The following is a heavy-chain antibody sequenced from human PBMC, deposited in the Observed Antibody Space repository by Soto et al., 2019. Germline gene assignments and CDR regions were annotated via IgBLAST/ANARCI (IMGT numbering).Heavy chain of an antibody. CDR2: IRYDGSNK. CDR1: GFIFSSFG. CDR3: ARVKQGRGGSDSPFDY. D-gene: IGHD2-21*01. J-gene: IGHJ4*02. V-gene: IGHV3-33*03. Sequence: QVQLVESGGGVVQPGGSLRLSCAPSGFIFSSFGMHWVRQAPGKGLEWVAVIRYDGSNKYYGDSVKGRFTISRDNSKNTLYLQMNSLRVEDTAVYYCARVKQGRGGSDSPFDYWGQGTLVTVSS.